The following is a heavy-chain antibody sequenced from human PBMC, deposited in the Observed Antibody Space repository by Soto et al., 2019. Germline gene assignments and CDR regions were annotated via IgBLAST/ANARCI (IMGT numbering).Heavy chain of an antibody. D-gene: IGHD3-10*01. CDR2: ISPSGTT. Sequence: SETLSLTCTVSGGSVSSGSYYWTWFRQPPGKGLEWIGEISPSGTTKYIPSLKSRGTISVDTSREQFFLKVTSVSAADTAVYYCATSLWFGTQPEIWGPGTLVTVSS. CDR3: ATSLWFGTQPEI. V-gene: IGHV4-61*01. J-gene: IGHJ4*02. CDR1: GGSVSSGSYY.